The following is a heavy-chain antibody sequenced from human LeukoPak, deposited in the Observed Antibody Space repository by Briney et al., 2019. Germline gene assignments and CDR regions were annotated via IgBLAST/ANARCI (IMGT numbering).Heavy chain of an antibody. CDR1: GYTFTSYD. J-gene: IGHJ4*02. CDR2: MNPNSGNT. Sequence: ASVKVSCKASGYTFTSYDINWVRQATGQGLEWMGWMNPNSGNTGYAQKFQGRVTMTRNTSISTAYMELSSLRSEDTAVYYCARDTWDCSGGSCYYLVDYWGQGTLVTVSS. D-gene: IGHD2-15*01. CDR3: ARDTWDCSGGSCYYLVDY. V-gene: IGHV1-8*01.